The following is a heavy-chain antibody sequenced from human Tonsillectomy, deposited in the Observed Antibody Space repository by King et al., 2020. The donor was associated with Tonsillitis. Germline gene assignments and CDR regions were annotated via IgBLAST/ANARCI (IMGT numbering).Heavy chain of an antibody. Sequence: VQLQESGPGLVKPSETLSLTCTVSGGSISSYYWSWIRQPPGKGLEWIGYIYYSGSTNYNPSLKSRVTISVDTSKNQFSLKLSSVTAADTAVYYCATFSGFIDYWGQGTLVTVSS. CDR3: ATFSGFIDY. D-gene: IGHD3-22*01. CDR2: IYYSGST. J-gene: IGHJ4*02. CDR1: GGSISSYY. V-gene: IGHV4-59*01.